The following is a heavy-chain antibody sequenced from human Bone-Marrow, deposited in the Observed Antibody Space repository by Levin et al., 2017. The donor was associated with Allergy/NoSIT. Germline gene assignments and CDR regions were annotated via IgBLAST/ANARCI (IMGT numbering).Heavy chain of an antibody. Sequence: PSETLSLTCVVSGYSISSGYNWGWIRQSPGKGLAWIGSIYHSGSTYYNPSLKSRVTISVDTSKNQFSLKLSSVTAADTAVYYCARAGMITFGGSQFDYWGQGTRVTVSS. V-gene: IGHV4-38-2*01. CDR2: IYHSGST. CDR3: ARAGMITFGGSQFDY. CDR1: GYSISSGYN. D-gene: IGHD3-16*01. J-gene: IGHJ4*02.